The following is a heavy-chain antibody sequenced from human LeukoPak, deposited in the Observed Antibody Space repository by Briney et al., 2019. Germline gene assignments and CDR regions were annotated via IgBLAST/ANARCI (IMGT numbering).Heavy chain of an antibody. CDR1: GFTFSSYD. J-gene: IGHJ3*02. D-gene: IGHD3-9*01. Sequence: GGSLRLSCAASGFTFSSYDMHWVRQATGKGLEWVSAIGTAGDTYYPGSVKGRFTISRENAKNSLYLQMNSLRDGDTAVYYCARAILTGYYIDAFDIWGQGTMVTVSS. V-gene: IGHV3-13*01. CDR3: ARAILTGYYIDAFDI. CDR2: IGTAGDT.